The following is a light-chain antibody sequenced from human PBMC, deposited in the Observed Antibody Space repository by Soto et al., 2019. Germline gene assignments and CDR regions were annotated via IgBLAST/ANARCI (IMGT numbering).Light chain of an antibody. J-gene: IGKJ1*01. CDR2: GAS. CDR1: ESVSSNY. CDR3: QQYSSSPLT. V-gene: IGKV3-20*01. Sequence: EIVLTQSPGTLSLSPGERATLSCRASESVSSNYLAWYQQKPGQAPRLLIYGASSRATGIPDRFSGSESGTDFTLTINRLDPEDFAVYYCQQYSSSPLTFGQGTKVEIK.